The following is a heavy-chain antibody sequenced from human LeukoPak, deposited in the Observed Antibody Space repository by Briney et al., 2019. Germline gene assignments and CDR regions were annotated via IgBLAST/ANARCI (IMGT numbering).Heavy chain of an antibody. Sequence: GGSLRLSCAASGVSFVDYATYWVWHAPRTGLGRVSGISWNSGSIGYADSVKGRFTISRDNAKNCLYLQMNSLRAEDTALYYCAKAVDMMLSSGHTDYWGQGTLVTVSS. CDR2: ISWNSGSI. CDR1: GVSFVDYA. D-gene: IGHD3-22*01. J-gene: IGHJ4*02. V-gene: IGHV3-9*01. CDR3: AKAVDMMLSSGHTDY.